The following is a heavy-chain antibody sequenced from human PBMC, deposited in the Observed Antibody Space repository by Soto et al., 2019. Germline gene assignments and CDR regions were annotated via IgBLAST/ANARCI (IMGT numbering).Heavy chain of an antibody. CDR2: SSTYNGNT. V-gene: IGHV1-18*01. CDR1: GYTLSNYG. D-gene: IGHD3-3*01. Sequence: QAQLVQSGAEMKKPGASVKVSCKASGYTLSNYGISWVRQAPGQGLEWMGWSSTYNGNTKYAKKFQGRVTMTTDTSTSTAYMELRSLRSDDTAVYYCVRDHHDFSSDYPYAHMDVWGKGTTVTVSS. CDR3: VRDHHDFSSDYPYAHMDV. J-gene: IGHJ6*03.